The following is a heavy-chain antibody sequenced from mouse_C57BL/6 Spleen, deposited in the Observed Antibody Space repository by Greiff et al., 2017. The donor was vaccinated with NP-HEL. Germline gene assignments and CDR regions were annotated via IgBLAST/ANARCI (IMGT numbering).Heavy chain of an antibody. J-gene: IGHJ4*01. CDR1: GYTFTSYW. Sequence: VQLQQPGAELVRPGSSVKLSCKASGYTFTSYWMHWVKQRPIQGLEWIGNIDPSDSETHYNQKFKDKATLTVDKSSSTAYMQLSSLTSEDSAVYYCAGGSSRYYYAMDYWGQGTSVTVSS. D-gene: IGHD1-1*01. CDR2: IDPSDSET. V-gene: IGHV1-52*01. CDR3: AGGSSRYYYAMDY.